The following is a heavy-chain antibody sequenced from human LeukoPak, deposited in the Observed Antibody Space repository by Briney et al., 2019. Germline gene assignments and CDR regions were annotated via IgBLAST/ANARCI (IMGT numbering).Heavy chain of an antibody. CDR2: INYSGIT. V-gene: IGHV4-59*01. J-gene: IGHJ6*02. CDR3: ARDSRYCNSISCYGRPGYYGLDV. Sequence: SETLSLTCTVSGVSISTYYWTWIRQPPGKGLEWIGYINYSGITNYNPSLKSRVTMSVDTSKNQFSLNLSSVTAADTAVYYCARDSRYCNSISCYGRPGYYGLDVWGQGTTVTVSS. D-gene: IGHD2-2*01. CDR1: GVSISTYY.